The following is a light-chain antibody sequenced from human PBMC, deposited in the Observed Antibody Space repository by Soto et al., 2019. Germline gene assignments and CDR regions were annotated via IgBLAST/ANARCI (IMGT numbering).Light chain of an antibody. CDR3: SSYTAFSTDIL. V-gene: IGLV2-14*01. Sequence: QSALTQPACVSGSPGQSITISCTGTSSDVGNYNFVSWYQHHAGTAPKLIIYQVTNRPSGVSDRFSASKSGDTASLTISGLQAEDEAVYYCSSYTAFSTDILFGGGTQLTVL. J-gene: IGLJ2*01. CDR1: SSDVGNYNF. CDR2: QVT.